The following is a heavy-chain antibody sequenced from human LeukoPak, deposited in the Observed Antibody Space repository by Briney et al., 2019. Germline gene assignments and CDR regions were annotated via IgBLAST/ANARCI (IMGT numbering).Heavy chain of an antibody. CDR3: ARVGGGAYYYYYMDV. J-gene: IGHJ6*03. CDR1: GGSISSGSYY. D-gene: IGHD3-16*01. CDR2: IYTSGST. V-gene: IGHV4-61*02. Sequence: SETLSLTCTVSGGSISSGSYYWRWIRQPAGKGLEWLGRIYTSGSTNYNPSLKSRVTISVDTSKNQFSLKLSSVTAADTAVYYCARVGGGAYYYYYMDVWGKGTTVTVSS.